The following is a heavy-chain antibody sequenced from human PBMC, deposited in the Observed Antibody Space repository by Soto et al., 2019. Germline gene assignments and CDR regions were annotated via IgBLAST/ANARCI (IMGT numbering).Heavy chain of an antibody. CDR2: IIPLGSSQ. J-gene: IGHJ3*01. CDR1: GATYSPFIAYA. V-gene: IGHV1-69*04. CDR3: ARSRDRCGGDCYSVYAAFDL. Sequence: QVPLVQSGAEVKKPGSLLKVSCKASGATYSPFIAYAISWLRQAPGQGLEWMGSIIPLGSSQHYAEGFQGRATISADSSTVTVSLELTNLTSDDAAVYFCARSRDRCGGDCYSVYAAFDLWGQGTAVTVSS. D-gene: IGHD2-21*02.